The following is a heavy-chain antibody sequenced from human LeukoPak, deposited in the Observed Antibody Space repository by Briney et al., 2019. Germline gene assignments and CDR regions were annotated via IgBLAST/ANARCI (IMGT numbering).Heavy chain of an antibody. CDR2: IYYSGST. CDR1: GGSISSYY. CDR3: ARVYYYDSSGYPAFDP. Sequence: SETLSLTCTVSGGSISSYYWSWIRQPPGKGLEWNGYIYYSGSTNYNPSLKSRVTISVDTSKNQFSLKLSSVTAADTAVYYCARVYYYDSSGYPAFDPWGQGTLVTASS. J-gene: IGHJ5*02. D-gene: IGHD3-22*01. V-gene: IGHV4-59*01.